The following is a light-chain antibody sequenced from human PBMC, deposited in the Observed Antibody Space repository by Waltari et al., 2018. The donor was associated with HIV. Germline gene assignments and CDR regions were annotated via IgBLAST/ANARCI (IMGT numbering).Light chain of an antibody. CDR2: DDV. CDR3: QVWDSSSDHL. V-gene: IGLV3-21*02. CDR1: NIGSKN. Sequence: SFVPTQPPSVSVAPGQTARITCGANNIGSKNVHWYQQKSGQAPVLVVYDDVGRPSGIPERFSGSNSGNTAILTISRVEAGDEAEYYCQVWDSSSDHLFGGGTKLTVL. J-gene: IGLJ2*01.